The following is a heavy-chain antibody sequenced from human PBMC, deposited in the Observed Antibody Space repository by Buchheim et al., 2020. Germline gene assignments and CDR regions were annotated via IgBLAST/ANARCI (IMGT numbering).Heavy chain of an antibody. J-gene: IGHJ6*03. CDR3: ARRSAVGKSDYYYYYMDV. V-gene: IGHV5-51*01. Sequence: EVQLAQSGAEVKKPGESLKISCKGSGYSFISYWIGWVRQMPGKGLEWMGIIYPGDSDTRYSPSFQGQVTISADKSISTAYPQWSNLKASDTAMYYCARRSAVGKSDYYYYYMDVWGKGTT. CDR2: IYPGDSDT. D-gene: IGHD6-13*01. CDR1: GYSFISYW.